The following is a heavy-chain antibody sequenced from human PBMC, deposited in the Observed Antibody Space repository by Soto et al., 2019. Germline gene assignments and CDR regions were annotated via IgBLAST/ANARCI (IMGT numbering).Heavy chain of an antibody. Sequence: PGGSLRLSCAASGFTFSSYAMSWVRQAPGKGLEWLSAISDTGDDTYYADSVKGRFTISRDIPKNMLYLQMNSLRAEDTAVYYCAKDLMGPRGSSWSPAYWGQGTLVTVSS. CDR3: AKDLMGPRGSSWSPAY. CDR1: GFTFSSYA. J-gene: IGHJ4*02. V-gene: IGHV3-23*01. CDR2: ISDTGDDT. D-gene: IGHD6-13*01.